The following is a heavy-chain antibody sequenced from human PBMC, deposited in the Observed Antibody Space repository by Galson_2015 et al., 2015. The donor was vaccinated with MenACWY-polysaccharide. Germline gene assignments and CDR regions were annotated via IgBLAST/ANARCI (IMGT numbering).Heavy chain of an antibody. Sequence: SVKVSCKASGYSFSSYDINWVRQTTGLGLEWMGWMNPNSGNTGYAQKFQGRVTMTRNTSISIAYMELSSLRSEDTAVYYCARGGKYYYDSSGYLNWFDPWGQGTLVTVSS. J-gene: IGHJ5*02. CDR1: GYSFSSYD. CDR2: MNPNSGNT. CDR3: ARGGKYYYDSSGYLNWFDP. V-gene: IGHV1-8*01. D-gene: IGHD3-22*01.